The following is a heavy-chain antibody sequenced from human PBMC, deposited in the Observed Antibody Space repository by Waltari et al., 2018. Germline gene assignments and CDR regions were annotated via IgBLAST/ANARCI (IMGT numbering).Heavy chain of an antibody. Sequence: QVQLVQSGAEVKKPGASVKVSCKASGYTFTGYYMHLVRQAPGQGLEWVGWVNPNEDGAIYARKFKGRFTMTRDTSISTAYMERSRLRSDDTAVYYCARGPPRITGTIGSPIGYWGQGTLVTVSS. CDR1: GYTFTGYY. CDR2: VNPNEDGA. V-gene: IGHV1-2*02. CDR3: ARGPPRITGTIGSPIGY. J-gene: IGHJ4*02. D-gene: IGHD1-7*01.